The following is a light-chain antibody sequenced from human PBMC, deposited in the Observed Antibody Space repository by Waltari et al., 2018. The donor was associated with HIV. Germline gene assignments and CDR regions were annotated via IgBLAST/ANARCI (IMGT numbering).Light chain of an antibody. V-gene: IGLV1-47*01. J-gene: IGLJ2*01. CDR1: YSNFGSLY. CDR3: AAWDATPKSHWI. Sequence: QSALIQPPSVSGTPGQTVIISCSGPYSNFGSLYVHWYRHLPGTTPTLLMYQNHQRPSGVSYRFTGSKSVSSASLVISGLRGDDEGDYFCAAWDATPKSHWIFGGGTSLTVL. CDR2: QNH.